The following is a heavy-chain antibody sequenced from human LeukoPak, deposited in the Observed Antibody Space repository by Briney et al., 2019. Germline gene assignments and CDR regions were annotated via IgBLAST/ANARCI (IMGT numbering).Heavy chain of an antibody. CDR2: IRYDGSNK. D-gene: IGHD3-10*01. V-gene: IGHV3-30*02. J-gene: IGHJ4*02. CDR1: GFTFSSYG. Sequence: GGSLRLSCAASGFTFSSYGMHWVRQAPGKGLEWVAFIRYDGSNKYYADSVKGRFTISRDNSKNTLYLQMNSLRAEDTAVYYCAKFSGSYPDNFDYWGQGTLVTVSS. CDR3: AKFSGSYPDNFDY.